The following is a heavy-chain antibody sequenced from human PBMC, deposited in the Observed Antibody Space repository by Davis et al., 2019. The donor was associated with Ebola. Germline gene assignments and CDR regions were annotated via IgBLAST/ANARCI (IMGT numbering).Heavy chain of an antibody. J-gene: IGHJ4*02. CDR2: IKSKTDGGTT. D-gene: IGHD6-6*01. V-gene: IGHV3-15*01. CDR3: TTDFSLVSWSDLH. CDR1: GFTFSNAW. Sequence: PGGSLRLSCAASGFTFSNAWMSWVRQAPGKGLEWVGRIKSKTDGGTTDYAAPVKGRFTISRDDSKNTLYLQMNSLKTEDTAVYYCTTDFSLVSWSDLHWGQGTLVTVSS.